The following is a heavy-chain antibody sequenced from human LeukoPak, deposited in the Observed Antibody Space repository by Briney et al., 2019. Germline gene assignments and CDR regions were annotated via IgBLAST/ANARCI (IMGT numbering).Heavy chain of an antibody. V-gene: IGHV3-30*02. Sequence: GGSLRLSCAASGFTFSSYGMHWVRQAPGKGLEWVAVIWYDGSNKYYADSVKGRFTISRDNSKNTLYLQMNSLRAEDTAVYYCAKPLGNYYYYGMDVWGQGTTVTVSS. CDR1: GFTFSSYG. J-gene: IGHJ6*02. CDR2: IWYDGSNK. CDR3: AKPLGNYYYYGMDV.